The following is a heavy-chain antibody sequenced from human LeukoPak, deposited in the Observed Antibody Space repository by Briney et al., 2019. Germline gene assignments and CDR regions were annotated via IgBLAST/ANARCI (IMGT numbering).Heavy chain of an antibody. J-gene: IGHJ3*02. V-gene: IGHV3-23*01. CDR3: ARSDSLNTFDI. Sequence: PGGSLRLSCAASGFTFSSYAMSWVRQAPGKGLEWVSTITADSTYYADSVKGRFTISRDNSKNTLHLQMNSLGADDTAVYYCARSDSLNTFDIWGQGTMVTVSS. CDR2: ITADST. D-gene: IGHD2-21*01. CDR1: GFTFSSYA.